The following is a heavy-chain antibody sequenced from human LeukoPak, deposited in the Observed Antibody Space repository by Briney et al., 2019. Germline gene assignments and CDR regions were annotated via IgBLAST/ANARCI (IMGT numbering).Heavy chain of an antibody. Sequence: GGSLRLSCAASGFTFSSYAMSWVRQAPGKGLEWVSAISGSGGSTYYADSVRGRFTISRDNSKNTLYLQMNSLRAEDTAVYYCAKDLRGYPRDGSDYWGQGTLVTVSS. CDR1: GFTFSSYA. CDR3: AKDLRGYPRDGSDY. J-gene: IGHJ4*02. V-gene: IGHV3-23*01. CDR2: ISGSGGST. D-gene: IGHD2-15*01.